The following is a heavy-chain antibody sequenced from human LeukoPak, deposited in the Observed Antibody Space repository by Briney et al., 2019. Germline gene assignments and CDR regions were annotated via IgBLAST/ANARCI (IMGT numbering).Heavy chain of an antibody. D-gene: IGHD2-2*01. V-gene: IGHV3-30-3*01. J-gene: IGHJ1*01. CDR1: GFTFSTYA. CDR3: ATYSSSNGREFQY. Sequence: PGGSLRLSCAASGFTFSTYAIHWVRQAPGKGLEWVAVISYDGSNKYYADSVKGRFTISRDNAKNSLYLQMNSLRAEDTAVYYCATYSSSNGREFQYWGQGTLVTVSS. CDR2: ISYDGSNK.